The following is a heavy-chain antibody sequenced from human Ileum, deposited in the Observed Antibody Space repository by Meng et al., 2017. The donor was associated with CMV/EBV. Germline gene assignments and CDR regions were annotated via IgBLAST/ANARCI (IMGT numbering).Heavy chain of an antibody. CDR2: TSYDGNSQ. CDR1: GFTFSSHA. V-gene: IGHV3-30*04. D-gene: IGHD3-16*01. CDR3: ARGGGGFNSSPFDY. J-gene: IGHJ4*02. Sequence: GESLKISCAASGFTFSSHAMHWVRQAPGKGLERVAFTSYDGNSQYYADSVKGRFTISRDNSDNMLYLQMKSLRTDDTAVYYCARGGGGFNSSPFDYWGQGNRV.